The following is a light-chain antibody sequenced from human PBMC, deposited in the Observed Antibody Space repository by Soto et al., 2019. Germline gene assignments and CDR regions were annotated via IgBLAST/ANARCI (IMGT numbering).Light chain of an antibody. Sequence: QSALTQPASVSGAPGQSITISCTGTSTNVGGYNYVSWYQQHPGKAPKLIIYEVSHRPSGVSNRFSGSKSGTTASLTISGLQAEDEADYYCSSYTSSSTLVFGTGTKLTVL. J-gene: IGLJ1*01. CDR1: STNVGGYNY. CDR2: EVS. V-gene: IGLV2-14*01. CDR3: SSYTSSSTLV.